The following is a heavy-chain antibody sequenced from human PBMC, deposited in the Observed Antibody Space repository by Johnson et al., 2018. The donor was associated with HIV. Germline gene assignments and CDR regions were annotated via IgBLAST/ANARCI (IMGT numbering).Heavy chain of an antibody. J-gene: IGHJ3*02. CDR1: GFIFSSYA. Sequence: QVQLVESGGGVVQPGRSLRLSCAASGFIFSSYAMHWVRLAPGKGLEWVAVILYDGSDKYYADSVHGRFTISRDNAKNTLYLQMNRLRAEDTAVYYCARDQKSSWYPREDAFDIWDQGTMVTVSS. V-gene: IGHV3-30*04. CDR3: ARDQKSSWYPREDAFDI. CDR2: ILYDGSDK. D-gene: IGHD6-13*01.